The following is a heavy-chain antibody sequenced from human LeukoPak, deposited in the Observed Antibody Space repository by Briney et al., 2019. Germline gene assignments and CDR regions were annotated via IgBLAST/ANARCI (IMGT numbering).Heavy chain of an antibody. J-gene: IGHJ6*03. V-gene: IGHV1-69*13. CDR2: IIPIFGTA. D-gene: IGHD1-1*01. CDR1: GGTLSSYA. CDR3: ARQLERRYYYYMDV. Sequence: ASVKVSCKASGGTLSSYAISWVRQAPGQGLEWMGGIIPIFGTANYAQKFQGRVTITADESTSTAYMELSSLRSEDTAVYYCARQLERRYYYYMDVWGKGTTVTVSS.